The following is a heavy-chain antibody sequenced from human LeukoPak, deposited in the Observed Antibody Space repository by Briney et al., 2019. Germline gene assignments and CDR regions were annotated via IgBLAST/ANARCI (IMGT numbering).Heavy chain of an antibody. Sequence: ASVKVSCRASGYTFTSYGISWVRQAPGQGLEWMGWISAYNGNTNYAQKLQGRVTMTTDTSTSTAYMELRSLRSDDTAVYYCARDVPPYYYDSSGYYTFDYWGQGTLVTVSS. CDR2: ISAYNGNT. CDR1: GYTFTSYG. D-gene: IGHD3-22*01. V-gene: IGHV1-18*01. J-gene: IGHJ4*02. CDR3: ARDVPPYYYDSSGYYTFDY.